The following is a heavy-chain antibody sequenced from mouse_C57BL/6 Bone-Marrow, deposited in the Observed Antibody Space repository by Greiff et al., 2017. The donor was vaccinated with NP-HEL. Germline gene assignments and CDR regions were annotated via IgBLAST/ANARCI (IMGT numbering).Heavy chain of an antibody. CDR3: ARPSSGYEAMDY. D-gene: IGHD3-2*02. J-gene: IGHJ4*01. CDR2: ISSGSSTI. Sequence: EVQGVESGGGLVKPGGSLKLSCAASGFTFRDYGMHWVRQAPEKGLEWVAYISSGSSTIYYADTVKGRFTISRDNAKNTLFLQMTSLRSEDTAMYYCARPSSGYEAMDYWGQGTSVTVSS. V-gene: IGHV5-17*01. CDR1: GFTFRDYG.